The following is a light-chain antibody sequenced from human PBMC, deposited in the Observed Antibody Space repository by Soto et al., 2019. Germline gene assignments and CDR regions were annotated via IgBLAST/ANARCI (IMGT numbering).Light chain of an antibody. CDR3: SSYTSSSTRV. CDR2: EVS. CDR1: SSDVGGYNY. V-gene: IGLV2-14*01. Sequence: QSALTQPTSVSGSPGQSITISCTGTSSDVGGYNYVSWYQQHPGKVPKVMIFEVSNRPSGISHRFSGSKSGNTASLTISGLQAEDEADYYCSSYTSSSTRVFGTGTKVTVL. J-gene: IGLJ1*01.